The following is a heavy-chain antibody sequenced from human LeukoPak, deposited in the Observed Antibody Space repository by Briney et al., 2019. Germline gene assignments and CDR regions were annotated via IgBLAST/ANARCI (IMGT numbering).Heavy chain of an antibody. V-gene: IGHV1-46*01. D-gene: IGHD5-18*01. J-gene: IGHJ2*01. CDR2: INPSGGST. CDR3: ARSRYSYGPNWYFDL. Sequence: ASVKVFCKASGYTFTSYYMHWVRQAPGQGLEWMGIINPSGGSTSYAQKFQGRVTMTRDTSTSTVYMELSSLRSEDTAVYYCARSRYSYGPNWYFDLWGRGTLATVSS. CDR1: GYTFTSYY.